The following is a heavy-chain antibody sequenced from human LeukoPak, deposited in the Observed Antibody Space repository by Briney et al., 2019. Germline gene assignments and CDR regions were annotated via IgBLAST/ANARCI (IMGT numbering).Heavy chain of an antibody. V-gene: IGHV3-21*01. Sequence: GGSLRLSCAASGFTFNSYSMIWVRQAPGKGLEWVSSISSSSSYIYYADSVKGRFTISRDNAKNSLYLQMNSLRAEDTAVYYCARDYYDYVWGTHEDWFDPWGQGTLVTVSS. CDR2: ISSSSSYI. CDR1: GFTFNSYS. CDR3: ARDYYDYVWGTHEDWFDP. D-gene: IGHD3-16*01. J-gene: IGHJ5*02.